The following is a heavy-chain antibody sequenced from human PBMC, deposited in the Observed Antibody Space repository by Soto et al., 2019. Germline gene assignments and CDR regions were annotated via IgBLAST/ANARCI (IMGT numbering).Heavy chain of an antibody. CDR3: ARDASPMVRGPAFDY. V-gene: IGHV3-48*01. CDR1: GFTFSSYS. J-gene: IGHJ4*02. D-gene: IGHD3-10*01. Sequence: EVQLVESGGGLVQPGGSLRLSCAASGFTFSSYSMNWVRQAPGKGLEWVSYISSSSSTIYYADSVKGRFTISRDNAKNSLYLQMNILRAEDTAVYYCARDASPMVRGPAFDYWGQGTLVTVSS. CDR2: ISSSSSTI.